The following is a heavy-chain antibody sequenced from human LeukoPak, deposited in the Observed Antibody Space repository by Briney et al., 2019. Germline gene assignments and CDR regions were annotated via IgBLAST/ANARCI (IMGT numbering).Heavy chain of an antibody. J-gene: IGHJ4*02. CDR3: ARGAWTRSGDAFDI. D-gene: IGHD3-16*01. V-gene: IGHV3-48*01. CDR2: ISSSSSTI. CDR1: GFTFSSYS. Sequence: GGSLRLSCAASGFTFSSYSMNWVRQAPGKGLEWVSYISSSSSTIYYADSVKGRFTISRDNAKNSLYLQMNSLRAEDTAVYYCARGAWTRSGDAFDIWGQGTLVTVSS.